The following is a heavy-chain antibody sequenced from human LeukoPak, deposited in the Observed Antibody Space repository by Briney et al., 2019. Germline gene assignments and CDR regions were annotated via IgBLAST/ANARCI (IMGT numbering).Heavy chain of an antibody. V-gene: IGHV3-30*18. CDR2: ISYDGSNK. CDR3: AKDRPYYYDSSGYYDY. J-gene: IGHJ4*02. CDR1: GFTFSSYG. Sequence: GASLRLSCAASGFTFSSYGMHWVRQAPGKGLEWVAVISYDGSNKYYADSVKGRFTISRDNSKNTLYLQMNSLRAEDTAVYYCAKDRPYYYDSSGYYDYWGQGTLVTVSS. D-gene: IGHD3-22*01.